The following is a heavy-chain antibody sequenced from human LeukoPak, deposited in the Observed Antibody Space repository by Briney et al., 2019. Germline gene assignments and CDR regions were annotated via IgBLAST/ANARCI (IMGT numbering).Heavy chain of an antibody. CDR3: ARRRYYDSSGHANAFDI. J-gene: IGHJ3*02. D-gene: IGHD3-22*01. V-gene: IGHV4-59*08. Sequence: SETLSLTCTVSGGSISSYYWSWIRQPPGKGLEWIGYIYYSGSTNYNPSLKSRVTISVDTSKNQFSLKLSSVTAADTAVYYCARRRYYDSSGHANAFDIWGQGTMVTVSS. CDR2: IYYSGST. CDR1: GGSISSYY.